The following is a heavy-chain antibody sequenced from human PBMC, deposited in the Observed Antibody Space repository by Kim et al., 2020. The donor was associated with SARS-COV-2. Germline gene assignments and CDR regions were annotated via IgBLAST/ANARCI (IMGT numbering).Heavy chain of an antibody. Sequence: GGSLRLSCAASGFTFSSYAMGWVRQAPGKGLEWVSAISNTGGSTYFADSVKGRFTISRDNSKNTMFLQMNSLRAEDTAVYYCAKDRLSTYYYGSGSNYNVYGMDVWGQGTTATVSS. CDR1: GFTFSSYA. D-gene: IGHD3-10*01. CDR2: ISNTGGST. CDR3: AKDRLSTYYYGSGSNYNVYGMDV. J-gene: IGHJ6*02. V-gene: IGHV3-23*01.